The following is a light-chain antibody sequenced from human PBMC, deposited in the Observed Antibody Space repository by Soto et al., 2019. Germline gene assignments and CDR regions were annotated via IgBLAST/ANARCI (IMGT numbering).Light chain of an antibody. J-gene: IGKJ1*01. V-gene: IGKV3-20*01. Sequence: ILLTQSPVTLSLSPGERATLSCRASQSVSSSYLAWYQQKPGQAPRLLIYLTSNRATGIPERFSGSGSGTDFTLTISRLEPEDFAVYWCQQYDSSPRTFGQGTKVDI. CDR2: LTS. CDR1: QSVSSSY. CDR3: QQYDSSPRT.